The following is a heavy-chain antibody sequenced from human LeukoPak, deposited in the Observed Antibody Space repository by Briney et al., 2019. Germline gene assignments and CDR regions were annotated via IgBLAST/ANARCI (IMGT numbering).Heavy chain of an antibody. D-gene: IGHD3-10*01. V-gene: IGHV1-18*01. J-gene: IGHJ5*02. Sequence: GASVKVSCKASGYTFTTYGISWVRQAPGQGLEWMGWISGYNANTNYAQKLQGRVTMTTDTSTSTAYMELRSLRSDDTAVYYCARVYNPMVRGVGRWFDPWGQGTLVTVSS. CDR1: GYTFTTYG. CDR3: ARVYNPMVRGVGRWFDP. CDR2: ISGYNANT.